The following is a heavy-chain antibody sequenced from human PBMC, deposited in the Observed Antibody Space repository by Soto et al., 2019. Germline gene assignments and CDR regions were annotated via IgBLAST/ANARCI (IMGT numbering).Heavy chain of an antibody. CDR2: ISYDGSNK. J-gene: IGHJ4*02. V-gene: IGHV3-30*04. CDR3: ARDLSRGITMIGLEIHF. Sequence: GGSLSLSCEASGFTFRSYAMHWVRQAPGKGLEFVAIISYDGSNKYYGESVKGRFTISRDNSKNTVSLQMSSLRVDDTAVYYCARDLSRGITMIGLEIHFWGQGTPVTVYS. CDR1: GFTFRSYA. D-gene: IGHD3-22*01.